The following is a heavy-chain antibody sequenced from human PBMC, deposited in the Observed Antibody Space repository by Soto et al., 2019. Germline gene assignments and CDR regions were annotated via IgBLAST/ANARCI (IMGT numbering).Heavy chain of an antibody. Sequence: PGGSLRLSCAASGLTVSSKYMSWVRQAPGKGLEWVSLIQSGGPTYYADSVKGRFTISRDTSENTVHLQMDSLRAEDTAVYYCARDDVLCDGGRCYGVPLDVWGKGTTGTVS. J-gene: IGHJ6*03. V-gene: IGHV3-66*01. CDR2: IQSGGPT. D-gene: IGHD2-15*01. CDR3: ARDDVLCDGGRCYGVPLDV. CDR1: GLTVSSKY.